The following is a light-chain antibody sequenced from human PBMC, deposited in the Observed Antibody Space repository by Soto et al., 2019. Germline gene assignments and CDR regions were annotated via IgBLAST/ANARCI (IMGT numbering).Light chain of an antibody. Sequence: DVQMTQSPSSLSASVGDRVTITCQASQDISNSLNWYQQKPGRAPKFLIYDASNLETGVPSRFSGSGSDTDFTLTISSLQPEDFATYYCLQHNAFPPTFGQGTKVDIK. CDR2: DAS. V-gene: IGKV1-33*01. CDR1: QDISNS. CDR3: LQHNAFPPT. J-gene: IGKJ1*01.